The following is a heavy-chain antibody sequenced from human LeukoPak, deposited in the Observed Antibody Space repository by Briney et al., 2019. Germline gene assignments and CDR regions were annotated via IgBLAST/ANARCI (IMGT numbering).Heavy chain of an antibody. J-gene: IGHJ4*02. CDR1: GFTFSNAW. Sequence: GGSLRLSCAASGFTFSNAWMSWVRQAPGKGLEWVGRIKSKTDGGTTDYAAPVKGRFTISRDDSKNTLYLQMNSLKTEDTAVYCCTTAGHSSAQTFDYWGQGTLVTVSS. CDR2: IKSKTDGGTT. CDR3: TTAGHSSAQTFDY. D-gene: IGHD6-25*01. V-gene: IGHV3-15*01.